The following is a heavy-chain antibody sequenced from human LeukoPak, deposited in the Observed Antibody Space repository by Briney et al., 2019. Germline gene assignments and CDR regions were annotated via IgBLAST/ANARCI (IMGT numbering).Heavy chain of an antibody. CDR2: LNQDGSSR. V-gene: IGHV3-7*02. Sequence: GGSLRLSCVASGFTFSSYCMSWVRQTPGKGLEWVALLNQDGSSRYYVDSVKGRFTISRENVKNSLYLQMNSLRAEDTAVYYCAKCGTGSNFDYWGQG. D-gene: IGHD3-10*01. CDR1: GFTFSSYC. J-gene: IGHJ4*02. CDR3: AKCGTGSNFDY.